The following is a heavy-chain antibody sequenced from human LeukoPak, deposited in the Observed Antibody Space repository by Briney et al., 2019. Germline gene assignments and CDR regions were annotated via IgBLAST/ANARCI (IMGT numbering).Heavy chain of an antibody. CDR1: GGTFSSYA. CDR2: IIPIFGTA. V-gene: IGHV1-69*13. Sequence: SVKVSCKASGGTFSSYAISWVRQAPGQGLEWMGGIIPIFGTANYAQKFQGRVTITADESTSTAYMELSSLRSEDTAVYYRAKYHTAAEYFQHWGQGTLVTVSS. D-gene: IGHD2-2*01. J-gene: IGHJ1*01. CDR3: AKYHTAAEYFQH.